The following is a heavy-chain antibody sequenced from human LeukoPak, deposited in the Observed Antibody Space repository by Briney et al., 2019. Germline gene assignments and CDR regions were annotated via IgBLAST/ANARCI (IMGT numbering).Heavy chain of an antibody. J-gene: IGHJ6*03. V-gene: IGHV1-46*01. D-gene: IGHD2-15*01. CDR1: GYTFTSYY. Sequence: ASVKVSCKASGYTFTSYYIHWVRQAPGQGLERMGLINPSGGSTSYAQKFQGRVTMTRDMSTSTVYMELSSLRSEDTAVYYCARDLVVVGTYYYYYMDVWGKGTTVTVSS. CDR3: ARDLVVVGTYYYYYMDV. CDR2: INPSGGST.